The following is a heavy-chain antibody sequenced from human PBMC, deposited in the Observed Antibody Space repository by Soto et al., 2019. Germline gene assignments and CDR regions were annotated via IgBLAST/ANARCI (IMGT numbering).Heavy chain of an antibody. CDR1: GGSISSYY. V-gene: IGHV4-59*08. CDR3: ARHVREQLALLNWFDP. D-gene: IGHD6-6*01. Sequence: SETLSLTCTVSGGSISSYYWSWIRQPPGKGLEWIGYIYYSGSTNYNPSLKSRVTISVDTSKNQFSLKLSSVTAADTAVYYCARHVREQLALLNWFDPWGQGTLVTVSS. J-gene: IGHJ5*02. CDR2: IYYSGST.